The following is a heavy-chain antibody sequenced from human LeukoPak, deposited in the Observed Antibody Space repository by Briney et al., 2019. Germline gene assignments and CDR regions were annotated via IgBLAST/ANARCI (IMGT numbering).Heavy chain of an antibody. CDR1: GYTCTGYY. CDR2: INPNSGGT. Sequence: ASVKVSCKASGYTCTGYYMHWVRQAPGQGLEWMGWINPNSGGTNYAQKFQGRVTMTRDTSISTAYMELSRLRSDDTAVYYCARCAIFGVDFDYWGQGTLVTVSS. J-gene: IGHJ4*02. D-gene: IGHD3-3*01. CDR3: ARCAIFGVDFDY. V-gene: IGHV1-2*02.